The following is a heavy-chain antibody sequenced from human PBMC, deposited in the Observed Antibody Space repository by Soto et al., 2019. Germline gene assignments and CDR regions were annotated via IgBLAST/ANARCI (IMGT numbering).Heavy chain of an antibody. Sequence: PGGSLRVSCAASGFTFSDHYMEWVRQAPGKGLEWVGRIRNRIYSFTTEYAASVKDRFTISRDNSRNSLSLQMNSLKTEDTAVYYCATFASRPNNRWSRFDFWGQGTLLSVSS. D-gene: IGHD2-15*01. CDR2: IRNRIYSFTT. J-gene: IGHJ4*02. CDR1: GFTFSDHY. V-gene: IGHV3-72*01. CDR3: ATFASRPNNRWSRFDF.